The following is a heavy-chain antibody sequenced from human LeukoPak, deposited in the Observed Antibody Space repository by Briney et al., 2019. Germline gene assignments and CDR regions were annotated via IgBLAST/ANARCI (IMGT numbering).Heavy chain of an antibody. CDR1: GFTFSSYA. CDR3: ARGDYDSSGYYFGVFDY. D-gene: IGHD3-22*01. V-gene: IGHV3-20*04. Sequence: GGSLRLSCAASGFTFSSYAMHWVRQAPGKGLEWVSGINWNGGSTGYADSVKGRFTISRDNAKNSLYLQMNSLRAEDTALYYCARGDYDSSGYYFGVFDYWGQGTLVTVSS. J-gene: IGHJ4*02. CDR2: INWNGGST.